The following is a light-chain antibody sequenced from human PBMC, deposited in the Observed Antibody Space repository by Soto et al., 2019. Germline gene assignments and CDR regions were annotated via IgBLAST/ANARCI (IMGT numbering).Light chain of an antibody. CDR1: SSDVGGCDC. CDR2: EVT. CDR3: SSYADLNNLL. Sequence: QSVLTQPPSASGSPGQSVTISCTGTSSDVGGCDCVSWYQQHPGKAPKLMIYEVTKRPSGVPDRFSGSKSGSTASLTVSGLQPEDEADYYCSSYADLNNLLFGGGTKVTVL. J-gene: IGLJ2*01. V-gene: IGLV2-8*01.